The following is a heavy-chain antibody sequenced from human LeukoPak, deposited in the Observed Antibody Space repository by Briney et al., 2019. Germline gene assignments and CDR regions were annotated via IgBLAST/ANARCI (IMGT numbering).Heavy chain of an antibody. CDR3: ARDLKVTGTDGAYHYYGMDV. CDR1: RFTFSSYT. CDR2: ISRSSTYI. V-gene: IGHV3-21*01. Sequence: GGSLTLSCAASRFTFSSYTMNWVRQAPGKGLEWVSSISRSSTYIYYADSVKGRFTISRDNAQNSLYLQMNSLRAEDTAVYYCARDLKVTGTDGAYHYYGMDVWGHGTTVAVSS. D-gene: IGHD2-21*02. J-gene: IGHJ6*02.